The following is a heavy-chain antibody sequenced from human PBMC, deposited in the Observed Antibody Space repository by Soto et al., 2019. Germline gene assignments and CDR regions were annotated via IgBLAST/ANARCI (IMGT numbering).Heavy chain of an antibody. CDR3: ARGGAGPITDPEWGPAELLPAAIFDY. D-gene: IGHD2-2*02. V-gene: IGHV4-31*03. J-gene: IGHJ4*02. CDR2: IYYSGST. CDR1: GGSISSGGYY. Sequence: PSETLSLTCTVSGGSISSGGYYWSWIRQHPGKGLEWIGYIYYSGSTYYNPSLMSRVTISVDTSKNQFSLKLSSVTAADTAVYYCARGGAGPITDPEWGPAELLPAAIFDYWGQGTLVTVSS.